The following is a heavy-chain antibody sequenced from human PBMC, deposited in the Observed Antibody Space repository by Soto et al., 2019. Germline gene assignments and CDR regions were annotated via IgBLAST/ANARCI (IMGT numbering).Heavy chain of an antibody. CDR1: GFTVNSHY. CDR2: IYSGGST. J-gene: IGHJ4*02. V-gene: IGHV3-66*01. Sequence: EVQLVESGGGLVQPGGSLRLSCAASGFTVNSHYMNWVRQAPGKGLEYVSVIYSGGSTYYSNSVKGRFTISRDNSRNMLYLQMSSLTAEDTAFYYCVRDWARAVGGASSDYWGQGTLVTVSS. D-gene: IGHD3-16*01. CDR3: VRDWARAVGGASSDY.